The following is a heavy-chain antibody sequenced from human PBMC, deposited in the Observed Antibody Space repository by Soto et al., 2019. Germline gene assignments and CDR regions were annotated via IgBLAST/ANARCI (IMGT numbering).Heavy chain of an antibody. V-gene: IGHV3-9*01. CDR2: INWNSGSI. J-gene: IGHJ1*01. CDR1: GFTFDDYD. D-gene: IGHD6-13*01. Sequence: EVQLVESGGGLVQPGRSLRLSCAASGFTFDDYDMHWVRQVPGKGLEWVSGINWNSGSIGYGDSVKGRFAISRDNANNSLHLQMNSLSAEDTAFYYCVKDESINWYSGHFRHWGQGTLVTVSS. CDR3: VKDESINWYSGHFRH.